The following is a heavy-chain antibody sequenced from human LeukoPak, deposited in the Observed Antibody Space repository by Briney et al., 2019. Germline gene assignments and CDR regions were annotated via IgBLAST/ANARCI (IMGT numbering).Heavy chain of an antibody. CDR3: ARGPNSSGWDINGAFDI. V-gene: IGHV4-59*01. Sequence: SETLSLTCTVSGGSISSYYWSWIRQPPGKGLEWIGYIYYSGSTNYNPSLKSRVTISVDTSKNQFSLKLSSVTAADTAVYYCARGPNSSGWDINGAFDIWGQGTMVTVSS. CDR1: GGSISSYY. D-gene: IGHD6-19*01. CDR2: IYYSGST. J-gene: IGHJ3*02.